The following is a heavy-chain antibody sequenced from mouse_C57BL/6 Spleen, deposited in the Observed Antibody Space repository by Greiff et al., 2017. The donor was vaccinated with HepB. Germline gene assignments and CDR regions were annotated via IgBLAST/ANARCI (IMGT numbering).Heavy chain of an antibody. V-gene: IGHV2-4*01. Sequence: QVQLKESGPGLVQPSQSLSITCTVSGFSLTSYGVHWVRQPPGKGLEWLGVIWSGGSTAYNAAFISRLSISKDNSKSQVFFKMNSLQADDTAIYYCAQPSLHWEDAMDYRGQGTSVTVSS. CDR2: IWSGGST. CDR3: AQPSLHWEDAMDY. D-gene: IGHD4-1*01. J-gene: IGHJ4*01. CDR1: GFSLTSYG.